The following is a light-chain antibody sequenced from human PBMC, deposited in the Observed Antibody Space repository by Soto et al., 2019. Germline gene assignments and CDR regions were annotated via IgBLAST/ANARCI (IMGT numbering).Light chain of an antibody. CDR3: QQYNSYSPWT. Sequence: DIQMTQSPSTLSASVGDRVTITCRVSQSISIWLAWYQQKPGKAPNLLIYDASSLGSGVPSRFSGSGSGTEFTLTISSLQPGDFATYYCQQYNSYSPWTFGQGTKVEIK. J-gene: IGKJ1*01. CDR2: DAS. V-gene: IGKV1-5*01. CDR1: QSISIW.